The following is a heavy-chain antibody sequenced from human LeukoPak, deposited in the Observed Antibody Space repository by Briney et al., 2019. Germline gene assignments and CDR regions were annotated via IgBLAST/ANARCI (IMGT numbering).Heavy chain of an antibody. CDR3: AGNIAARLDY. Sequence: SETLSLTCDVYGGSFSGYYWSWIRQPPGKGLEWIGEIDHSGSTNYNPSLKSRVTISVDTSKNQFSLKLSSVTAADTAVYYCAGNIAARLDYWGQGTLVTVSS. CDR1: GGSFSGYY. J-gene: IGHJ4*02. D-gene: IGHD6-6*01. V-gene: IGHV4-34*01. CDR2: IDHSGST.